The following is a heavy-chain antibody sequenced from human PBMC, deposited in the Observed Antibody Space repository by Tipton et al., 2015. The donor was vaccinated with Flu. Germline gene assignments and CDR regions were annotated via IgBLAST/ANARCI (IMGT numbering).Heavy chain of an antibody. V-gene: IGHV3-66*01. D-gene: IGHD2-2*01. Sequence: SLRLSCAASGFTVSSNYMSWVRQAPGKGLEWVSVIYSGGSTYYADSVKGRFTISRDSSRNTLFLQMNSLRAEDTAVYYCARDVYCSSASCRRNIGAFDIWAKGQWSPSLQ. J-gene: IGHJ3*02. CDR3: ARDVYCSSASCRRNIGAFDI. CDR2: IYSGGST. CDR1: GFTVSSNY.